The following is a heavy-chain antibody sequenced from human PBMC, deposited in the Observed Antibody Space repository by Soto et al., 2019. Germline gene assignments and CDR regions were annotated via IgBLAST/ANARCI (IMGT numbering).Heavy chain of an antibody. CDR3: AKFVMYTGDDDIIEY. V-gene: IGHV3-23*01. CDR2: ITGIGRRT. Sequence: EVQLLESGGGLVQPGGSLRLSCAASRFTFSSYLMSWVRQAPGKGLEWVSGITGIGRRTYYADSVQGRFTISRDNSKNTLYLQMKDVTAEYPGVYYCAKFVMYTGDDDIIEYWGLGTLVTVSS. D-gene: IGHD4-17*01. CDR1: RFTFSSYL. J-gene: IGHJ4*02.